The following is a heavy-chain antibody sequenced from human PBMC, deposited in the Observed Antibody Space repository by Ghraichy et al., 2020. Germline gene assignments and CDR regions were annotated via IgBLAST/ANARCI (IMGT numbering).Heavy chain of an antibody. CDR2: ISGSGGST. Sequence: GGSLRLSCAASGFTFSSYAMSWVRQAPGKGLEWVSAISGSGGSTYYADSVKGRFIISRDNSKNTLYLQMNSLRAEDTAVYYCAKDRVDYYGSGSYRYFDYWGQGTLVTVSS. V-gene: IGHV3-23*01. CDR1: GFTFSSYA. CDR3: AKDRVDYYGSGSYRYFDY. J-gene: IGHJ4*02. D-gene: IGHD3-10*01.